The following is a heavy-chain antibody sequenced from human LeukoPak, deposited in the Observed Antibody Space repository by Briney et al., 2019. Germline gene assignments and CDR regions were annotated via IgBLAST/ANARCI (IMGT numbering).Heavy chain of an antibody. Sequence: GGSLRLSCAASGFTFSSYAMSWVRQAPGKGLEWVSAISGSSSTTYYADSVKGRFTISRDNSKNTLYLQMNSLRAEDTAVYYCARAYYDSSGYYLNDAFDIWGQGTMVTVSS. J-gene: IGHJ3*02. V-gene: IGHV3-23*01. CDR1: GFTFSSYA. CDR3: ARAYYDSSGYYLNDAFDI. D-gene: IGHD3-22*01. CDR2: ISGSSSTT.